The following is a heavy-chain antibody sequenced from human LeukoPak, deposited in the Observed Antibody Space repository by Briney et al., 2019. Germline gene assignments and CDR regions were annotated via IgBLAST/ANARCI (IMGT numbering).Heavy chain of an antibody. Sequence: PGGSLRLSCEVSGFTFSSYGMHWVRQAPGKGLEWVAVIWYDGSKKYYADSVKGRFTISRDNSKNTLYLQMNSLRAEDTAVYYCVRDGVGATTYFGYFDHWGQGNLVTVSS. CDR3: VRDGVGATTYFGYFDH. CDR2: IWYDGSKK. CDR1: GFTFSSYG. D-gene: IGHD1-26*01. V-gene: IGHV3-33*01. J-gene: IGHJ4*02.